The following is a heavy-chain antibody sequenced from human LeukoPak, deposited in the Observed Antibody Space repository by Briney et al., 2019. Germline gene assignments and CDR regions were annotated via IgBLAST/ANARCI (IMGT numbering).Heavy chain of an antibody. D-gene: IGHD2-2*01. CDR1: GGSISSGGYY. V-gene: IGHV4-31*03. Sequence: SEPLSLTCTVSGGSISSGGYYWSWIRPHPGKGLEWIGYIYYSGSTYYNPSLKSRVTISVDTSKNHFSLKLSSVTAADTAVYYCARGEVPAATWFDPWGQGALVTVSS. CDR3: ARGEVPAATWFDP. CDR2: IYYSGST. J-gene: IGHJ5*02.